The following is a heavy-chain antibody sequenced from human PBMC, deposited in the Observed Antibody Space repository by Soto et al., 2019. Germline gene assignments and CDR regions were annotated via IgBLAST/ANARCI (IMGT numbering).Heavy chain of an antibody. V-gene: IGHV3-7*05. Sequence: EVQVVDSGGGLVQPGVSLRLSCAASGFIFTNYWMTWVRQAPGKGLEWVAIIKYDGNEKYYVDLVRGRFTISRDNAKNSVYLQMNSLRAEDTAVYFCARVKYYDRNFDYWGQGTLVTVSS. J-gene: IGHJ4*02. CDR3: ARVKYYDRNFDY. CDR1: GFIFTNYW. CDR2: IKYDGNEK. D-gene: IGHD3-16*01.